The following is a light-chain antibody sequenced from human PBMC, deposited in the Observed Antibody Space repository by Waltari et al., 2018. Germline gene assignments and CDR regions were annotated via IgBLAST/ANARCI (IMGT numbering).Light chain of an antibody. CDR2: EDK. Sequence: SYELTQPPSVSVSPGQTASITCPGHKVGDKYVCRYQQKPGQSPVLVIYEDKKRPSGIPERFSGSNSGNTATLTISGTQAVDEADYYCQAWDSSTAVFGTGTKVTVL. V-gene: IGLV3-1*01. J-gene: IGLJ1*01. CDR3: QAWDSSTAV. CDR1: KVGDKY.